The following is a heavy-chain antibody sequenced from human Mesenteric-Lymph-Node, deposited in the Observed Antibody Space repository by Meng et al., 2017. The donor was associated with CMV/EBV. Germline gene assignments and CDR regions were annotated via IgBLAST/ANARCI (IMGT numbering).Heavy chain of an antibody. V-gene: IGHV3-21*06. Sequence: GESLKISCTASGFAFSRYSMSWVRQAPGKGLEWVSSISTLSNDIYYADSVKGRFTISRDNAKNSLSLQMSSLTAEDTAVYYCAKTSSSWYGEYFDYWGQGTLVTVSS. CDR1: GFAFSRYS. CDR3: AKTSSSWYGEYFDY. J-gene: IGHJ4*02. CDR2: ISTLSNDI. D-gene: IGHD6-13*01.